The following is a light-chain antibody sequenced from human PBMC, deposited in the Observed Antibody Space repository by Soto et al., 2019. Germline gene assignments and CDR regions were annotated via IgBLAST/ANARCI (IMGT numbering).Light chain of an antibody. Sequence: IVMTQSPATLSVSPGERATLSCRASQSVSTNLAWYQQKPGQAPRLLIYATSARATGLPARFSGSGFGTEFTLTISNLQSEDFAIYYCQQYNNWPPFTFGQGTRLEI. V-gene: IGKV3-15*01. CDR1: QSVSTN. CDR2: ATS. CDR3: QQYNNWPPFT. J-gene: IGKJ5*01.